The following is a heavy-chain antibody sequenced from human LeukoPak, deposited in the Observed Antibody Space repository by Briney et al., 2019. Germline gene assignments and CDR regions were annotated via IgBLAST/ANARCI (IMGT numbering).Heavy chain of an antibody. CDR1: GFTFSNHN. J-gene: IGHJ4*02. D-gene: IGHD3-10*01. CDR3: ARRRLGGPHYFDY. Sequence: GGSLRLSCAASGFTFSNHNMNWVRQAPGKGLQWVSSISTTGAPTYYADSVRGRFTISRDNFKNTVFLQMTSLRAEDTAVYYCARRRLGGPHYFDYWGQGTLVTVSS. V-gene: IGHV3-23*01. CDR2: ISTTGAPT.